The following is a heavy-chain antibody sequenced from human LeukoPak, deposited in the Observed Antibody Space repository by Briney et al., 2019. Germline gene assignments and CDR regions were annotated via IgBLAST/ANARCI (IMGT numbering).Heavy chain of an antibody. CDR1: GGSISSSSYY. V-gene: IGHV4-39*07. Sequence: SETLSLTCTVSGGSISSSSYYWGWIRQPPGKGLEWIGSIYYSGSTYYNPSLKSRVTISVDTSKNQFSLKLSSVTAADTAVYYCARITMVRGVIYFDYWGQGTLVTVSS. CDR2: IYYSGST. J-gene: IGHJ4*02. D-gene: IGHD3-10*01. CDR3: ARITMVRGVIYFDY.